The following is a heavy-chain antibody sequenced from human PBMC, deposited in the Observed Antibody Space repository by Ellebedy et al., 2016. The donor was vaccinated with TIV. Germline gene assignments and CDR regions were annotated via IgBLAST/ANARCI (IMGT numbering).Heavy chain of an antibody. J-gene: IGHJ3*02. V-gene: IGHV4-59*01. CDR1: GGSFSGYY. CDR3: ARGWGSYRNDAFDI. Sequence: SETLSLXXAVYGGSFSGYYWSWIRQPPGKGLEWIANIFYSGSTSYNPSLKSRVTISVDTSKNQFSLKLSSVTAVDTAVYYCARGWGSYRNDAFDIWGQGTMVTVSS. CDR2: IFYSGST. D-gene: IGHD3-16*02.